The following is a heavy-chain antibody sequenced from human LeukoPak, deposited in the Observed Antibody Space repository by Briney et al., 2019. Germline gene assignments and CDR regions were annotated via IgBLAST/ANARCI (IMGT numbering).Heavy chain of an antibody. J-gene: IGHJ4*02. V-gene: IGHV1-2*02. CDR1: GYTFTGYY. Sequence: ASVKVSCKASGYTFTGYYMHWVRQAPGQGLEWMGWINPKSGGTNYAQKFQGRVTMTTDTSTSTAYMELRSLRSDDTAVYYCARADYCSSTSCPPHYFDYWGQGTLVTVSS. CDR2: INPKSGGT. CDR3: ARADYCSSTSCPPHYFDY. D-gene: IGHD2-2*01.